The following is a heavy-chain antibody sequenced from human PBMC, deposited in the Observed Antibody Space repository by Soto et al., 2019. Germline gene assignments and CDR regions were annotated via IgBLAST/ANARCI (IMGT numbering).Heavy chain of an antibody. CDR1: GFTFNIYG. V-gene: IGHV3-30*18. J-gene: IGHJ5*02. CDR2: ISYDGSNQ. CDR3: AKDQASGQGSFDP. Sequence: GGSLRLSCAASGFTFNIYGMHWVRQAPEKGLEWVALISYDGSNQYYADSVKGRFTISRDNSKNTLFLQMNSLRADDTAVYYCAKDQASGQGSFDPWGQGTLVTFSS.